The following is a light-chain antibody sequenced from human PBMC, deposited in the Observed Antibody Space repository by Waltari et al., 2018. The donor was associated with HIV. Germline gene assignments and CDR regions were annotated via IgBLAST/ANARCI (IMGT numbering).Light chain of an antibody. V-gene: IGKV3-20*01. J-gene: IGKJ4*01. CDR1: QSISSPY. CDR2: GAS. Sequence: VLLQSPGTLSLSPGERATLPCRASQSISSPYLAWYEQKPGQAPSLLIYGASTRATGIPDRFSGSGSGTDFSLSISRLEPEDFAVYYCQHYGTSLLTFGGGTKVEIK. CDR3: QHYGTSLLT.